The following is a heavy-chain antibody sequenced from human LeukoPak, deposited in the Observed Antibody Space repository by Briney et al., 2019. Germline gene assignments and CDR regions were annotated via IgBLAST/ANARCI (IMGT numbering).Heavy chain of an antibody. CDR1: GFTVSSNY. CDR2: IYSGGST. D-gene: IGHD4-17*01. J-gene: IGHJ4*02. V-gene: IGHV3-53*01. Sequence: GGSLRLSCAASGFTVSSNYMSWVRQAPGKGLEWVSVIYSGGSTYYADSVKGRFTISRDNSKNTLYLQMNSLRAEDTAVYYCASYDYGDYYFDYWGRGTLVTVSS. CDR3: ASYDYGDYYFDY.